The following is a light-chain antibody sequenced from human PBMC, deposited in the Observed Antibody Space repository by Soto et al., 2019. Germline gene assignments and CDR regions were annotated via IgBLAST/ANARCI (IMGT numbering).Light chain of an antibody. J-gene: IGKJ3*01. CDR3: QQSSSTPPFT. Sequence: DIQMTQSPSSLSASVGDRVTITCRASQNISIYLNWYQQKPGKAPKLLIYTVSNLQSGVPSRFSADGSGTDFNLTISSLQPEDFATYYCQQSSSTPPFTFGPGTKVDIK. V-gene: IGKV1-39*01. CDR2: TVS. CDR1: QNISIY.